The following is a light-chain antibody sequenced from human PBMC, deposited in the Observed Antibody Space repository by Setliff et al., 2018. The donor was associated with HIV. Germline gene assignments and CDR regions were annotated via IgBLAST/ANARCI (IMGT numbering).Light chain of an antibody. V-gene: IGLV2-14*03. CDR1: SSDVGGYNF. CDR2: DAT. CDR3: SSYTSSTPLYV. Sequence: QSVLAQPASVSGSPGQSVTISCTGTSSDVGGYNFVSWYQKHPGKASKLIIYDATYRPSGVSDRYSGSKSGNTASLTISGLQAADEADYYCSSYTSSTPLYVFGTGTKVTVL. J-gene: IGLJ1*01.